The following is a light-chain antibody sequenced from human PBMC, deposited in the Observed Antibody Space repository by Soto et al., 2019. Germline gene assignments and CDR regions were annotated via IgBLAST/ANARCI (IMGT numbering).Light chain of an antibody. J-gene: IGLJ1*01. CDR2: DNN. CDR1: SSDIENNY. CDR3: GTWDSSLSVYV. Sequence: QSVLTQPPSVSAAPGQKVTTSCSGSSSDIENNYVSWYQQLPGTAPKLLIYDNNKRPSGIPDRFSGSKSGTSATLGITGLQTGDEADYYCGTWDSSLSVYVFGTGTKVTVL. V-gene: IGLV1-51*01.